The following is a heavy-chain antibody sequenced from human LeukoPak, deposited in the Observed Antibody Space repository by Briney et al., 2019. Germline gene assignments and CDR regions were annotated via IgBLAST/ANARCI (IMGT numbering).Heavy chain of an antibody. Sequence: PSETLSLTCTVSGGSISNSNYYWGWIRQPPGKGLEWIGTVYYGGRTYYNPSLKSRVTISQDTSKNQFSLKLSSVTAADTAVYYCARQENPTYYDRSGYYADYHFDYWGQGTLVTVSS. CDR1: GGSISNSNYY. CDR2: VYYGGRT. CDR3: ARQENPTYYDRSGYYADYHFDY. J-gene: IGHJ4*02. V-gene: IGHV4-39*01. D-gene: IGHD3-22*01.